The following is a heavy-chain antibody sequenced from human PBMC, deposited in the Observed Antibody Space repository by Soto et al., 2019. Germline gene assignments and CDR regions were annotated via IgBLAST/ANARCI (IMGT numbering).Heavy chain of an antibody. D-gene: IGHD3-10*01. Sequence: ASVKVSCKASGGTFSSYYMHWARQAPGQGLEWMGIINPSGGSTSYAQKFQGRVTMTRDTSTSTVYMELSSLRSEDTAVYYCARATPYYYGPPGGFDPWGQGTLVTVSS. V-gene: IGHV1-46*01. J-gene: IGHJ5*02. CDR3: ARATPYYYGPPGGFDP. CDR1: GGTFSSYY. CDR2: INPSGGST.